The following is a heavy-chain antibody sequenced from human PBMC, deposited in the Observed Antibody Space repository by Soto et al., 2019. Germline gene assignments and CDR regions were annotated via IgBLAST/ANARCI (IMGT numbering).Heavy chain of an antibody. Sequence: EVQLVESGGGLVQPGGSLRLSCSASGFTFSSYWMHWVRQAPGKGLVWVSRINSDGSSTSYADSVKGRFTISRDNAKNTLYLQMNSLRAEDTAVYYCARVDSSYDFWRSRYFDWINYYYYGMDVWGQGTTVTVSS. D-gene: IGHD3-9*01. J-gene: IGHJ6*02. V-gene: IGHV3-74*02. CDR2: INSDGSST. CDR3: ARVDSSYDFWRSRYFDWINYYYYGMDV. CDR1: GFTFSSYW.